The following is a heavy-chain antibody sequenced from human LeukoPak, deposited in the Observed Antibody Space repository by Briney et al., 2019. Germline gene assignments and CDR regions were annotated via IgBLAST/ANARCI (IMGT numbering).Heavy chain of an antibody. J-gene: IGHJ4*02. CDR2: IYYSGST. CDR1: GGSISSGGYY. CDR3: ARGAGAMGRFDN. Sequence: SQTLSLTCTVSGGSISSGGYYWSWIRQHPGKGLEWIGYIYYSGSTYYNPSLKSRVIISVDTSKNQFSLKLSSVTAADTAVYYCARGAGAMGRFDNWGQGTLVTVSS. V-gene: IGHV4-31*03. D-gene: IGHD5-18*01.